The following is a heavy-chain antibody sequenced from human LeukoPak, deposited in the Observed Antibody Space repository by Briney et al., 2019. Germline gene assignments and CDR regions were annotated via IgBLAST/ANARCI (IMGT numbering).Heavy chain of an antibody. CDR2: INHRGST. CDR3: ASGGWVVVPAAIYYFDY. V-gene: IGHV4-34*01. Sequence: SETLSLTCAVYGGSFSVYYWSWIRHPPGKGLEWIGEINHRGSTNYNPSLKSRVTISVDTSKNLFSLKLSSVTAADTAVYYCASGGWVVVPAAIYYFDYWGQGTPVTVSS. D-gene: IGHD2-2*01. J-gene: IGHJ4*02. CDR1: GGSFSVYY.